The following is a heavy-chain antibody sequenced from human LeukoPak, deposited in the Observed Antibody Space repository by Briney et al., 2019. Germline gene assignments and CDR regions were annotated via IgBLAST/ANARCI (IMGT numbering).Heavy chain of an antibody. D-gene: IGHD2-15*01. J-gene: IGHJ5*02. Sequence: ASVKVSCKASGYTFTSYYMHWVRQAPGQGLEWMGIINPSGGSTSYAQKLQGRVTMTTDTSTSTAYMELRSLRSDDTAVYYCTRDIVVVVAATPGEHPAGDWFDPWGQGTLVTVSS. V-gene: IGHV1-46*01. CDR1: GYTFTSYY. CDR3: TRDIVVVVAATPGEHPAGDWFDP. CDR2: INPSGGST.